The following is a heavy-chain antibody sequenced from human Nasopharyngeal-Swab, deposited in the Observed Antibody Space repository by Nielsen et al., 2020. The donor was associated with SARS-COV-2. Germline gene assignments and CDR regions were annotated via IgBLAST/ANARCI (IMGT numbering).Heavy chain of an antibody. CDR1: GFTFSSYD. D-gene: IGHD3-22*01. V-gene: IGHV3-13*01. J-gene: IGHJ6*02. CDR2: IGTAGDT. Sequence: GESLKISCAASGFTFSSYDMHWVRQATGKGLEWVSAIGTAGDTYYPGSVKGRFTISRENAKNSLYLQMNSLRAGDTAVYYCARGYYYDSSGYRPRGMYVWGQGTTVTVSS. CDR3: ARGYYYDSSGYRPRGMYV.